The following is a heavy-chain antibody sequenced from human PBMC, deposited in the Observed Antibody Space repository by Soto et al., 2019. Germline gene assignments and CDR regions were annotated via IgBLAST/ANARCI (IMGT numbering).Heavy chain of an antibody. Sequence: SETLSLTCTVSGGSISSGDYYWSWIRQPPGKGLEWIGYIYYSGSTYYNPSLKSRVTISVDTSKNQFSLKLSSVTAADTAVYHCARDSRGVRGFDYWGQGTLVTVSS. J-gene: IGHJ4*02. CDR2: IYYSGST. CDR1: GGSISSGDYY. D-gene: IGHD3-10*01. CDR3: ARDSRGVRGFDY. V-gene: IGHV4-30-4*01.